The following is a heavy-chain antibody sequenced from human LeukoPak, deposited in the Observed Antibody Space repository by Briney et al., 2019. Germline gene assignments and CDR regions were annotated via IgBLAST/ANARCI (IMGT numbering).Heavy chain of an antibody. CDR1: GGSFIGYY. CDR2: INHSGST. CDR3: ARGRGLVVVTARPAFDI. J-gene: IGHJ3*02. V-gene: IGHV4-34*01. D-gene: IGHD2-21*02. Sequence: SETLSLTCAVYGGSFIGYYWRWIRQPPEKGLEWIGEINHSGSTNYNPSLKSRVTISADASKNQLSLKLSSVTAADTAVYYCARGRGLVVVTARPAFDIWGQGTMVTVSS.